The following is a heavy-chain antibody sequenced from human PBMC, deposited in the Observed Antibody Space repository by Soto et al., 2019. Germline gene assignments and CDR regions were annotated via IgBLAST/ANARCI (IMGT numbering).Heavy chain of an antibody. CDR1: GDSVSSHY. Sequence: QVQLQESGPGLVKPSETLSVTCTVSGDSVSSHYWSWIRQPPGKGLEWIGYVYHSGKTDSKPSLKSRVTISMDTSKNQISLSLTSVTAADTAVYFCARPMVTTAAVWYFDLWGGGTLVTVTS. CDR2: VYHSGKT. J-gene: IGHJ2*01. CDR3: ARPMVTTAAVWYFDL. V-gene: IGHV4-59*08. D-gene: IGHD5-18*01.